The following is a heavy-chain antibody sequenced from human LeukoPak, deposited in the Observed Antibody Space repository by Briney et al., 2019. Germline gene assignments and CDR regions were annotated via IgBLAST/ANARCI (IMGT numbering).Heavy chain of an antibody. D-gene: IGHD3-9*01. V-gene: IGHV3-23*01. CDR3: AKAGDYDILTGYYNSNFDY. CDR2: ISGSGGST. Sequence: PGGSLRLSCAASGFTFSSYGMSWVRQAPGKGLEWVSAISGSGGSTYYADSVKGRFTISRDNSKNTLYLQMNSLRAEDTAVYYCAKAGDYDILTGYYNSNFDYWGQGTLVTVSS. J-gene: IGHJ4*02. CDR1: GFTFSSYG.